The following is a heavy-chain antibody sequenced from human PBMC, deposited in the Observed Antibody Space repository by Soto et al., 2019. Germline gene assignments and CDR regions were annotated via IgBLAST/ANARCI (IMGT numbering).Heavy chain of an antibody. D-gene: IGHD2-2*01. V-gene: IGHV3-23*01. CDR1: GFTFTYYA. CDR2: ISANGQGI. CDR3: AKDRDYPRDQFHY. Sequence: GGYLRLSCTASGFTFTYYAFSWVRQAPGKGLEWVSAISANGQGIYYADSVRGRFTISRDNSKNTVFLHMDSLRAEDTAVYYCAKDRDYPRDQFHYWGQPTLVTVSS. J-gene: IGHJ4*02.